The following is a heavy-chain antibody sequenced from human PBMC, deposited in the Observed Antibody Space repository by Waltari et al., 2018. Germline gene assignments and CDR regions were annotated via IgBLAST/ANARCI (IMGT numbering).Heavy chain of an antibody. Sequence: QVQLVQSGAEVKKPGASVKVSCKASGYTFTSYAMHWVRQAPGQRLEWMGWINAGNGNTKYSQKLQGRGTITRDTSASTAYMELSSLRSEDTAVYYCARGLYSSSWTFDYWGQGTLVTVSS. CDR1: GYTFTSYA. J-gene: IGHJ4*02. CDR2: INAGNGNT. D-gene: IGHD6-13*01. V-gene: IGHV1-3*01. CDR3: ARGLYSSSWTFDY.